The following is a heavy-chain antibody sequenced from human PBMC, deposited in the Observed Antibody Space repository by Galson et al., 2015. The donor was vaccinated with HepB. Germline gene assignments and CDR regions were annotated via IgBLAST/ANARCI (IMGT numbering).Heavy chain of an antibody. CDR2: IWYDGSNK. CDR3: ARGEGWDQSYYFDY. V-gene: IGHV3-33*01. Sequence: SLRLSCAASGFTFSSYGMHWVRQAPGKGLEWVAVIWYDGSNKYYADSVKGRFTISRDNSKNTLYLQMNSLRAEDTAVYYCARGEGWDQSYYFDYWGQGTLVTVSS. D-gene: IGHD1-26*01. CDR1: GFTFSSYG. J-gene: IGHJ4*02.